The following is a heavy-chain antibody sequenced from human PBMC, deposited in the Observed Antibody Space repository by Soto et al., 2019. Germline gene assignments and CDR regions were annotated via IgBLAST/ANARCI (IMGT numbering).Heavy chain of an antibody. J-gene: IGHJ4*02. CDR2: ISGTGATT. CDR1: GFTFSSYA. Sequence: PGGSLRLSCAASGFTFSSYAMYWVRQAPGKGLEWVSLISGTGATTYYADSVKGRFTISRDNSKNTLYLQMNSLGAEDTALYYCVKDTVDGFNRHKSFDCWGLGTLGTVSS. CDR3: VKDTVDGFNRHKSFDC. D-gene: IGHD6-19*01. V-gene: IGHV3-23*01.